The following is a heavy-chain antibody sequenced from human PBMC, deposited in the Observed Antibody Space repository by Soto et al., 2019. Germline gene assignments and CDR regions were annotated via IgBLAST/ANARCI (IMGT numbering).Heavy chain of an antibody. Sequence: SLTCAVSGGSISSGGYYWSWIRQHPGKGLEWIGYIYYSGSTYYNPSLKSRVTISVDTSKNQFSLKLSSVTAADTAVYYCARGLHPYYFDYWGQGTLVTVSS. D-gene: IGHD4-4*01. CDR1: GGSISSGGYY. V-gene: IGHV4-31*11. CDR2: IYYSGST. CDR3: ARGLHPYYFDY. J-gene: IGHJ4*02.